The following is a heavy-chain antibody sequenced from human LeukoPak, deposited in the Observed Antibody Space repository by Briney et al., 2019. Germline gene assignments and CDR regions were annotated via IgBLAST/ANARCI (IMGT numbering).Heavy chain of an antibody. J-gene: IGHJ3*02. CDR1: GGSISSSIYF. Sequence: PSETLSLTCTVSGGSISSSIYFWGWIRQPPGKGLEWIGSIHYSGSTYHDPSLKSRVTISVDTSKNQFSLKLSSVTAADTAVYYCARQQYSGSRRGHDAFDIWGQGTMVTVSS. D-gene: IGHD1-26*01. CDR3: ARQQYSGSRRGHDAFDI. V-gene: IGHV4-39*01. CDR2: IHYSGST.